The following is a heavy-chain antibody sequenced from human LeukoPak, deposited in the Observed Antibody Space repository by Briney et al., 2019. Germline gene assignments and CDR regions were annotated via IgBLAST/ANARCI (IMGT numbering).Heavy chain of an antibody. D-gene: IGHD2-15*01. CDR3: ARYRIRYCSGGSCYKWFDP. J-gene: IGHJ5*02. CDR1: GGSISSGGYY. CDR2: IYYSGST. Sequence: SQTLSLTCTVSGGSISSGGYYWSWIRQHPGKGLEWIGYIYYSGSTYYNPSLKSRVTISVDTPKNQFSLKLSSVTAADTAVYYCARYRIRYCSGGSCYKWFDPWGQGTLVTVSS. V-gene: IGHV4-31*03.